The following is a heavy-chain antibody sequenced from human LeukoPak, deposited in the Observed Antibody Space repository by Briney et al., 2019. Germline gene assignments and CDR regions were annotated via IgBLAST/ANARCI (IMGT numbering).Heavy chain of an antibody. CDR3: AREVVTMVRGVFDY. Sequence: GGSLRLSCAASGFTFSSYSMNWVRQAPGKGLEWVSSISSSSSYIYYADSVKGRFTITRDNAKNSLYLQMNSLRAEDTAVYYCAREVVTMVRGVFDYWGQGTLVTVSS. V-gene: IGHV3-21*01. D-gene: IGHD3-10*01. CDR2: ISSSSSYI. CDR1: GFTFSSYS. J-gene: IGHJ4*02.